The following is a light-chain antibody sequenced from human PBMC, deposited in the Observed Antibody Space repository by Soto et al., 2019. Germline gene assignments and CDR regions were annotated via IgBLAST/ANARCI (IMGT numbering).Light chain of an antibody. J-gene: IGKJ3*01. V-gene: IGKV1-5*03. CDR3: QQRNNWPPGVT. CDR1: QTISSW. CDR2: KAS. Sequence: DIQMTQSPSTLSGSVGDRVTITCRASQTISSWLAWYQQKPGKAPKLLIYKASTLKSGVPSRFSGSGSGTDFTLTISSLEPEDFAVYYCQQRNNWPPGVTFGPGTKVDIK.